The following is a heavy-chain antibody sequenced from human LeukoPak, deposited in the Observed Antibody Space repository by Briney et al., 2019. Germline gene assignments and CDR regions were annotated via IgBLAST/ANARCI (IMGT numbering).Heavy chain of an antibody. CDR1: GYTFTSYG. CDR3: ARYPLSSSSNWHYYFDY. D-gene: IGHD1-7*01. CDR2: ISGSNGNT. V-gene: IGHV1-18*01. J-gene: IGHJ4*02. Sequence: ASVKVSCKASGYTFTSYGVSWVRQAPGQGLEWMGWISGSNGNTNNAQKVQGRVTMTTDTSTSTAYMELRSLRSDDTAVYYCARYPLSSSSNWHYYFDYWGQGTLLTVSS.